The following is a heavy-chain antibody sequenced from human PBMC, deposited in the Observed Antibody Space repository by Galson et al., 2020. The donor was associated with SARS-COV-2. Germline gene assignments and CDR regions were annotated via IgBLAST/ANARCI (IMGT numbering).Heavy chain of an antibody. CDR1: AFTFSSYG. V-gene: IGHV3-33*01. CDR2: IWNDGSRQ. J-gene: IGHJ6*02. Sequence: GGSLRLSCAASAFTFSSYGLHWVRQAPAKGLEWLALIWNDGSRQYYADYVKGRFTISRDNAKNTLSLQMNSLTVEDTGVYHCARDRVFGVVIDYYYFGLDVWGQGTTVTVSS. CDR3: ARDRVFGVVIDYYYFGLDV. D-gene: IGHD3-3*01.